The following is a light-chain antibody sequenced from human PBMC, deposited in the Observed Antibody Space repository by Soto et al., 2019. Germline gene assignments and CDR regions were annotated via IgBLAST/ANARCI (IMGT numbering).Light chain of an antibody. Sequence: DIQMTQSPSSLSASVGDRVTLTCQASQDIRYFLNWYQQKPGKAPKLLIYDASNLEIGVPSRFSGGGSGTEFPFTITSLQPEDVATYYCQQYDSLLYTFGQGTKVEI. J-gene: IGKJ2*01. V-gene: IGKV1-33*01. CDR1: QDIRYF. CDR2: DAS. CDR3: QQYDSLLYT.